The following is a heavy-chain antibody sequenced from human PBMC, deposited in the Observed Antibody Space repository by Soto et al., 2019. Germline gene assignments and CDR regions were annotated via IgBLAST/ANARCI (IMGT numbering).Heavy chain of an antibody. D-gene: IGHD4-17*01. J-gene: IGHJ2*01. CDR3: ARRGDYDWYFDL. Sequence: QLQLQESGPGLVKPSETLSLTCTISGGSISTTNYYWGWIRQPPGKGLEWIGTIYDSGSTYYNPSLKSRVTISVDTSKNQFSLKLSSLTAADTAVYYCARRGDYDWYFDLWGRGTLVTVSS. CDR2: IYDSGST. V-gene: IGHV4-39*01. CDR1: GGSISTTNYY.